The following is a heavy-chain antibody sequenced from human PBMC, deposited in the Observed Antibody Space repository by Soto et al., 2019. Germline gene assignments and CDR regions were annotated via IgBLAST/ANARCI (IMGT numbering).Heavy chain of an antibody. CDR3: ARDIQDYYDSSGSRMSDSFDI. D-gene: IGHD3-22*01. V-gene: IGHV3-30-3*01. CDR2: ISYDGSNK. J-gene: IGHJ3*02. CDR1: GFAFSSYA. Sequence: PGGSLRLSCAASGFAFSSYAMHWVRQDPGKGLEWVAVISYDGSNKYYADSVKGRFTISRDNSKNTLYLQMNSLRAEDTAVYYCARDIQDYYDSSGSRMSDSFDIWGQGTMVTVSS.